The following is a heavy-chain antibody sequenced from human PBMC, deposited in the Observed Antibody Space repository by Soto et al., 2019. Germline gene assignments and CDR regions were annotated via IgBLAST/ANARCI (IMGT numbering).Heavy chain of an antibody. D-gene: IGHD3-10*01. CDR1: GYSFNSYW. CDR2: IVPGESYT. V-gene: IGHV5-10-1*01. Sequence: VESLKITCKGCGYSFNSYWISWVRQMPGKDREWPRRIVPGESYTTHSPPFQGHVTISAAKSFSTAYLEWSSLKASDTAMYYCARHNYYGSGSHNDDYYGMAVWGQGTPVTVSS. J-gene: IGHJ6*02. CDR3: ARHNYYGSGSHNDDYYGMAV.